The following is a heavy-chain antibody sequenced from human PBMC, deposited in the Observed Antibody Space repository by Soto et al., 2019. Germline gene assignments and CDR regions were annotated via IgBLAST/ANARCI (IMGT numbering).Heavy chain of an antibody. CDR2: ISSDGSST. Sequence: PGGSLRLSCAASGFTFSTYGMHWVRLAPGKGLVWVAHISSDGSSTNYADSVKGRFTISRDNAKNTRHLQMNSLGAGDTAVYYCARAAHSSAWYADPWGQGTLVTVSS. D-gene: IGHD6-19*01. CDR1: GFTFSTYG. CDR3: ARAAHSSAWYADP. J-gene: IGHJ5*02. V-gene: IGHV3-74*01.